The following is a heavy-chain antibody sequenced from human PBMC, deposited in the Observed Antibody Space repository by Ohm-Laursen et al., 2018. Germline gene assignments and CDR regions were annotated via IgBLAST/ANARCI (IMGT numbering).Heavy chain of an antibody. CDR3: ARAYYYGMDV. CDR1: GFTFSSYD. Sequence: SLRLSCAASGFTFSSYDMHWVRQVTGKGLEWVSTIGTAGDTYYPGSVKGRFTISRENAKNSLYLQMNSLRAGDTAVHYCARAYYYGMDVWGQGTTVTVSS. J-gene: IGHJ6*02. CDR2: IGTAGDT. V-gene: IGHV3-13*04.